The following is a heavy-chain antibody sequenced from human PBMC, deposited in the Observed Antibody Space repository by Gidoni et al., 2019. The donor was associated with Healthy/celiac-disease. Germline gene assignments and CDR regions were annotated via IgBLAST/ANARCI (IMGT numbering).Heavy chain of an antibody. D-gene: IGHD3-22*01. Sequence: QVQLVQSGAEVKKPGSSVKVSCKASGGTFSSYAISWVRQAPGQGLEWMGGIIPIFGTANYAKNFQGTVKITADKSTSTAYMELSSLRSGDTAVYYCAREEDSSGYPFDYWGQGTLVTVSS. CDR2: IIPIFGTA. V-gene: IGHV1-69*06. J-gene: IGHJ4*02. CDR1: GGTFSSYA. CDR3: AREEDSSGYPFDY.